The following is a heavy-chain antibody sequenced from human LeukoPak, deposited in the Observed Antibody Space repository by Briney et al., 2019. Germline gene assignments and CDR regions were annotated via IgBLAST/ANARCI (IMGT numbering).Heavy chain of an antibody. CDR1: GGSIDTVTYY. CDR2: IYYSGTT. J-gene: IGHJ4*02. Sequence: SETLSLTCTVSGGSIDTVTYYWGWIRQPPGKGLEWIGSIYYSGTTHNNASLEGRVTISVDTSKNQFSLRLTSVTAADTAVYYCASLRYYGSADWGQGTLVTVSS. D-gene: IGHD3-10*01. CDR3: ASLRYYGSAD. V-gene: IGHV4-39*01.